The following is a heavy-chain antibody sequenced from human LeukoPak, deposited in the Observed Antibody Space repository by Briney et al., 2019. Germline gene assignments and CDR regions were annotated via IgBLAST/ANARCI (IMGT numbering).Heavy chain of an antibody. CDR2: MNPNSGNT. Sequence: ASVKVSCKASGYAFTSYDINWVRQATGQGLEWMGWMNPNSGNTGYAQKFQGRVTITRNTSISTAYMELSSLRSEDTAVYYCARGYGSGSYRRDNWFDPWGQGTLVTVSS. J-gene: IGHJ5*02. CDR3: ARGYGSGSYRRDNWFDP. D-gene: IGHD3-10*01. V-gene: IGHV1-8*03. CDR1: GYAFTSYD.